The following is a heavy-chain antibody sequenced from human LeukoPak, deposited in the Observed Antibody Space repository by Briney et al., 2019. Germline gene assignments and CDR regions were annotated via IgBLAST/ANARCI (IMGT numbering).Heavy chain of an antibody. CDR1: GFTFSSYW. CDR2: INHSGST. V-gene: IGHV4-34*01. Sequence: PGGSLRLSCAASGFTFSSYWMHWVRQAPGKGLEWIGEINHSGSTNYNPSLKSRVTISVDTSKNQFSLKLSSVTAADTAVYYCARGPPSHYGDYVREPEYYFDYWGQGTLVTVSS. CDR3: ARGPPSHYGDYVREPEYYFDY. J-gene: IGHJ4*02. D-gene: IGHD4-17*01.